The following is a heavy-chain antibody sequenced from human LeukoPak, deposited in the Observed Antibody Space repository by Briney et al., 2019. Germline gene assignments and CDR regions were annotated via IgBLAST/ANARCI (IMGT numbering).Heavy chain of an antibody. J-gene: IGHJ4*02. CDR3: VKGRLTGGRFFDF. Sequence: PGGSLRLSCAASGFSFSSYAMSWVREAPGKGLEWVSAISGSGGGTYYADSVKGRFTISRDNSKNTVYLQMNSLRAEDTAVYYCVKGRLTGGRFFDFWGQGTLVTVSS. D-gene: IGHD1-14*01. CDR2: ISGSGGGT. CDR1: GFSFSSYA. V-gene: IGHV3-23*01.